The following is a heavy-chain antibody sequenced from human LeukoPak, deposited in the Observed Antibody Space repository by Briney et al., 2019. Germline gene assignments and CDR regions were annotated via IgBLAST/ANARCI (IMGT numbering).Heavy chain of an antibody. CDR2: MNPNSGNT. J-gene: IGHJ6*02. Sequence: GASVKVSCKASGYTFTSYDINWVRQAAGQGREGMGWMNPNSGNTGYAQKFQGRVTMTRNTSISTAYMELSSLRSEDTAVYYCARGSVLLWFGESTTLAYYYYGMDVWGQGTTVTVSS. D-gene: IGHD3-10*01. CDR3: ARGSVLLWFGESTTLAYYYYGMDV. V-gene: IGHV1-8*01. CDR1: GYTFTSYD.